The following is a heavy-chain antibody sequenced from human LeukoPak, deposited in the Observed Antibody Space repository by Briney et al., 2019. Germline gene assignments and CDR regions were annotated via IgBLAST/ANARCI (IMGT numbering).Heavy chain of an antibody. D-gene: IGHD3-3*01. J-gene: IGHJ4*02. V-gene: IGHV1-69*05. CDR1: GGTFSSYA. Sequence: SVKVSCKASGGTFSSYAISWVRQAPGQGLEWMGGSIPIFGTANYAQKFQGRVTITTDESTSTAYMELSSLRSEDTAVYYCAMTTGGDFWSGYNFDYWGQGTLVTVSS. CDR2: SIPIFGTA. CDR3: AMTTGGDFWSGYNFDY.